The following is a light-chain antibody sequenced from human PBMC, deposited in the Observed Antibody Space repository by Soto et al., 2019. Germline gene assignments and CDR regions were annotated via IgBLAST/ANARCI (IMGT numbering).Light chain of an antibody. V-gene: IGLV2-14*03. CDR3: SSYTRRSTLV. Sequence: QSALTQPDSVSGSPGQSITISCTGTSGDVGGYNYVSWYQQHPGKAPKLVIYDVTDRPSGVSSRFSGSKSGNTASLTISGPQAEDEAEYYCSSYTRRSTLVFGGGTKVTVL. CDR2: DVT. CDR1: SGDVGGYNY. J-gene: IGLJ2*01.